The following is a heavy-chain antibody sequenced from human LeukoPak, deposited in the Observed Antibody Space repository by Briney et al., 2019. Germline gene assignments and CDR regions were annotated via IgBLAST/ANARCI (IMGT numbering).Heavy chain of an antibody. J-gene: IGHJ4*02. D-gene: IGHD1-26*01. Sequence: GGSLRLSCAASGFTFSSYWMHWVRQAPGKGLVWVSRINSDGSSTNYADSVKGRFTISRDNAKNTLYLQMNSLRADDTAVYYCARVLGSYTYYFDYWGQGTLVTVSS. V-gene: IGHV3-74*01. CDR3: ARVLGSYTYYFDY. CDR1: GFTFSSYW. CDR2: INSDGSST.